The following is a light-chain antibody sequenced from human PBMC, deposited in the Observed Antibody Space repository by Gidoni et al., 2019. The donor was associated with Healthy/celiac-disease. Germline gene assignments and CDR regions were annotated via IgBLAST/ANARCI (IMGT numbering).Light chain of an antibody. CDR1: QILLHSNGYNN. CDR3: MQALQTPPT. V-gene: IGKV2-28*01. Sequence: DILLTQFPLSLPVTPAEPASISCRSSQILLHSNGYNNLDWYLQKPGQSPQLLLYLGSNRASGVPARFSGSGSGADFTLNISSVEAEDVGASYCMQALQTPPTFGGGTKVEIK. J-gene: IGKJ4*01. CDR2: LGS.